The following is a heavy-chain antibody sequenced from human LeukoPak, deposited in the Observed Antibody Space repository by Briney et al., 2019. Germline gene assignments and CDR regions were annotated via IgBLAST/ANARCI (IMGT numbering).Heavy chain of an antibody. J-gene: IGHJ4*02. CDR3: ASDLNWSPH. CDR2: IKQDGSEK. V-gene: IGHV3-7*01. D-gene: IGHD1-1*01. CDR1: GFTLSNYW. Sequence: PGGSLRLSCAASGFTLSNYWMTWVRQAPGKGLEWVANIKQDGSEKYYADSVKGRFTISSDNAKDSLYLQMNSLKAEDTAVYYCASDLNWSPHWGQGTLVTVSS.